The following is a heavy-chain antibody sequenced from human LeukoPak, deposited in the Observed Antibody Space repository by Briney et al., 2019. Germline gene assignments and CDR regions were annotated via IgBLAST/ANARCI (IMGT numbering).Heavy chain of an antibody. Sequence: GGSLRLSCAASGFTFSSYSMNWVRQAPGKGLEWVASMKHDGSEKYYVDFVKGRFTTSRDNAKNLLYLQMNSLRVEDTAVYYCARDTDIVGPRGLYYYYGMDVWGQGTTVTVSS. V-gene: IGHV3-7*03. J-gene: IGHJ6*02. D-gene: IGHD2-15*01. CDR1: GFTFSSYS. CDR3: ARDTDIVGPRGLYYYYGMDV. CDR2: MKHDGSEK.